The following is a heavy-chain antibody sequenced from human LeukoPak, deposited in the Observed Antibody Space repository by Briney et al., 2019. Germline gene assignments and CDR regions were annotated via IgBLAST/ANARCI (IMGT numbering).Heavy chain of an antibody. D-gene: IGHD4-23*01. CDR2: INHGGST. Sequence: SETLSLTCAVYGGSLSAYYWTWIRQPPGKGLEWIGEINHGGSTNYNPSLKSRVTISIDTSKNQFSLRLSSVTAADTAVYYCARYLDYGGNSRVFQHWGQGTLVTVSS. CDR1: GGSLSAYY. CDR3: ARYLDYGGNSRVFQH. V-gene: IGHV4-34*01. J-gene: IGHJ1*01.